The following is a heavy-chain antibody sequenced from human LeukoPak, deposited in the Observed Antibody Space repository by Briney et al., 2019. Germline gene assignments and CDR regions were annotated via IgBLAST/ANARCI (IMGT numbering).Heavy chain of an antibody. CDR2: IYYSGST. CDR3: ARLATTFGKGYYFDY. Sequence: PSETLSLXCTVSGGSISSSSYYWVWIRQPPGKGLEWIGSIYYSGSTYYNPSLKSRVTISVDTSKNQFSLKLSSVTAADTAVYYCARLATTFGKGYYFDYWGQGTLVTVSS. V-gene: IGHV4-39*01. D-gene: IGHD3-3*01. J-gene: IGHJ4*02. CDR1: GGSISSSSYY.